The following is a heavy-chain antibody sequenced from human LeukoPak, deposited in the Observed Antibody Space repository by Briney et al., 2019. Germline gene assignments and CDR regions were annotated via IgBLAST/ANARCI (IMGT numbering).Heavy chain of an antibody. V-gene: IGHV3-74*01. CDR3: ARYRPPPT. Sequence: GGSLRLSCAASGFTLSSYWMHWVRQAPGKGLVWVSRISSDGTITNYADSVKGRFTISRDNAKHTLYLQMNSLSVEDTAVYYWARYRPPPTWGQGTLVTVSS. CDR1: GFTLSSYW. J-gene: IGHJ4*02. CDR2: ISSDGTIT. D-gene: IGHD1-26*01.